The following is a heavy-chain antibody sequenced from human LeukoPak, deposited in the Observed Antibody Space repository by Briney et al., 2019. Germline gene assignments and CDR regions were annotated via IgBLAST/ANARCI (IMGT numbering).Heavy chain of an antibody. CDR3: ARDQLSRGVWFDP. CDR2: ISTYNGNT. CDR1: GYTFNNYG. J-gene: IGHJ5*02. V-gene: IGHV1-18*01. Sequence: GASVKVSCKASGYTFNNYGITWARQAPGQGLEWMGWISTYNGNTNYAQKLQGRVTMTTDTSTSTAYMELRSLRSDDTAVYYCARDQLSRGVWFDPWGQGTLVTVSS. D-gene: IGHD1-1*01.